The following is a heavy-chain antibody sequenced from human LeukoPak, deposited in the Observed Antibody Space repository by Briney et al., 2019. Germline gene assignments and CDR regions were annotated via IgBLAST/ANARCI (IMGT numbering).Heavy chain of an antibody. V-gene: IGHV5-51*01. CDR1: GYRFTSNW. D-gene: IGHD4-11*01. CDR2: FYSGGCET. J-gene: IGHJ3*02. Sequence: GEALKIPCKGFGYRFTSNWIGWGRQMPGEGVEGMGSFYSGGCETKYSPSFQGQVTISADKSISTAYLQWSSLKASDTAMYYCATRNDYRAFDIWGQGTMVTVTS. CDR3: ATRNDYRAFDI.